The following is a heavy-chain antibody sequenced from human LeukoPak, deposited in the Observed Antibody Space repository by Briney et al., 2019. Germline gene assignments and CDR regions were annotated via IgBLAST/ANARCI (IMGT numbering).Heavy chain of an antibody. J-gene: IGHJ4*02. CDR2: ISSSGSSI. CDR3: ARKYCSSTSCLFDC. Sequence: QPGGSLRLSCAASGFTFSSYEMNWVRQSPGKGLEGVSYISSSGSSIYYAVSVKGRFTISRDNAKNSLYLQMNSLRAEDTAVYYCARKYCSSTSCLFDCWGQGTLVTVSS. CDR1: GFTFSSYE. V-gene: IGHV3-48*03. D-gene: IGHD2-2*01.